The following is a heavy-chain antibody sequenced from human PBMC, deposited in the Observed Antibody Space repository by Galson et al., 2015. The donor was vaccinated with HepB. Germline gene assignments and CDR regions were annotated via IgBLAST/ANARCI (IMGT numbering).Heavy chain of an antibody. CDR1: GYTFTGYY. D-gene: IGHD6-19*01. CDR2: INPNSGGT. CDR3: ARDRKRIAVAGTLGGNMDV. Sequence: SVKVSCKASGYTFTGYYMHWVRQAPGQGLEWMGRINPNSGGTNYAQKFQGRVTMTRDTSISTAYMELSRLRSDDTAVYYCARDRKRIAVAGTLGGNMDVWGKGTTVTVSS. V-gene: IGHV1-2*06. J-gene: IGHJ6*03.